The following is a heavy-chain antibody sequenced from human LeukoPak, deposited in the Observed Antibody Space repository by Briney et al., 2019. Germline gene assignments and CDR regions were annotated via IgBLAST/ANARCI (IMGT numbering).Heavy chain of an antibody. CDR2: MNPNSGNT. CDR1: GYTFTSYD. D-gene: IGHD3-3*01. J-gene: IGHJ4*02. Sequence: ASVKVSCEASGYTFTSYDINWVRQATGQGLEWMGWMNPNSGNTGYAQKFQGRVTMTRNTSISTAYMELSSLRSEDTAVYYCARATIFGVVIIVGFDYWGQGTLVTVSS. CDR3: ARATIFGVVIIVGFDY. V-gene: IGHV1-8*01.